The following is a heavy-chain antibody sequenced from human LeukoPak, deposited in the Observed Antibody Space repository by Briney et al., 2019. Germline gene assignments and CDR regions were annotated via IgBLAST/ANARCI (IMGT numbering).Heavy chain of an antibody. D-gene: IGHD1-14*01. CDR2: ISGSGGTT. V-gene: IGHV3-23*01. CDR3: AKVSGGGLYYDGMDV. Sequence: SGGSLRLSCAASGFTVDSNYLSWVRQAPGKGLEWVSVISGSGGTTYYADSVKGRFTISRDSSKNTLYLQMNSLRAEDTAVYYCAKVSGGGLYYDGMDVWGQGTTVTVSS. J-gene: IGHJ6*02. CDR1: GFTVDSNY.